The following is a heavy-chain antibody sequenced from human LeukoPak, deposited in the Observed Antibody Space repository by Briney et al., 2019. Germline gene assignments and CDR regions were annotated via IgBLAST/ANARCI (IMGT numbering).Heavy chain of an antibody. CDR3: ARPLSIVGATIGAFDI. V-gene: IGHV3-33*08. D-gene: IGHD1-26*01. CDR2: IWYDGSNG. J-gene: IGHJ3*02. Sequence: PGGSLRLSCAASGFTISSNDMSWVRQAPGKGLEWVAVIWYDGSNGYYADSVKGRFTISRDNSKNTLYLQMNSLRAEDTAVYYCARPLSIVGATIGAFDIWGQGTMVTVSS. CDR1: GFTISSND.